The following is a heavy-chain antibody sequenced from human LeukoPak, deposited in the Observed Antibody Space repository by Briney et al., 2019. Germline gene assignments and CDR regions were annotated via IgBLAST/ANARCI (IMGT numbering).Heavy chain of an antibody. CDR1: GFTFSHYG. D-gene: IGHD6-13*01. Sequence: GGSLRLSCAASGFTFSHYGMNWVRQAPGKGLEWVSSISSSSSYIYYADSVKGRFTISRDNAKNSLYLQMNSLRAEDTAMYYCARDSSWHVPVPENPVAFDYWGQGTLVTVSS. CDR2: ISSSSSYI. J-gene: IGHJ4*02. V-gene: IGHV3-21*01. CDR3: ARDSSWHVPVPENPVAFDY.